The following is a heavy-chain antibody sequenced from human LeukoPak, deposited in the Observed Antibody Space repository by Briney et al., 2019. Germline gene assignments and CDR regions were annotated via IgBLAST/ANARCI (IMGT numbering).Heavy chain of an antibody. V-gene: IGHV1-18*01. J-gene: IGHJ6*03. CDR3: ARADKQLWLSYYYYYYMDV. D-gene: IGHD5-18*01. CDR2: ISAYNGNT. CDR1: GYTFTSYG. Sequence: ASVKVSCKASGYTFTSYGISWVRQAPGQGLEWMGWISAYNGNTNYAQKLQDRLTVTTDTSTSTAYMELRSLRSDDTAVYYCARADKQLWLSYYYYYYMDVWGKGTTVTVSS.